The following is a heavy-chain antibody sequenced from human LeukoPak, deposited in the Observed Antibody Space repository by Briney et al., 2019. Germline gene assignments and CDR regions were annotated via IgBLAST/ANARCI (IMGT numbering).Heavy chain of an antibody. D-gene: IGHD4-17*01. CDR3: ARSSDGDYDY. CDR2: INPSGGST. Sequence: AAVKVSCKASGYTFTSYYMHWVRHAPGQGLEWMGIINPSGGSTSYAQRFQGRVTMTRDTSTSTVYMELSSLRSEDTAVYYCARSSDGDYDYWGQGTLVTVSS. J-gene: IGHJ4*02. CDR1: GYTFTSYY. V-gene: IGHV1-46*01.